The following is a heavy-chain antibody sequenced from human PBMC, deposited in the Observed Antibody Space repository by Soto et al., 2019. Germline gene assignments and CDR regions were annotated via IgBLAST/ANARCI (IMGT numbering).Heavy chain of an antibody. V-gene: IGHV4-34*01. CDR1: GGSFSGYY. D-gene: IGHD3-9*01. J-gene: IGHJ4*02. CDR2: INHSGST. CDR3: ARGNYDIFTGYSSGFDY. Sequence: SETLSLTCAVYGGSFSGYYWSWIRQPPGKGLEWIGEINHSGSTTYNPSLKSRVTISVDTSKNQFSLKLSSVTAADTAVYYCARGNYDIFTGYSSGFDYWGQGTLVTVSS.